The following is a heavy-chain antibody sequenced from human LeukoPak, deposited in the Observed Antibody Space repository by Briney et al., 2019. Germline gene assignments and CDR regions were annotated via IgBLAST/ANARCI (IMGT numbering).Heavy chain of an antibody. CDR1: GFTFGDYW. CDR2: IRQDGGEI. D-gene: IGHD1-26*01. Sequence: GGSLRLSCAASGFTFGDYWMSWVRQAPGGKLEWVANIRQDGGEIYYVGSVKGRFTISRDNAKSSLYLQMSSLRVEDTAVYYCARDKAVGASHFDYWGQGTLVTVSS. J-gene: IGHJ4*02. V-gene: IGHV3-7*01. CDR3: ARDKAVGASHFDY.